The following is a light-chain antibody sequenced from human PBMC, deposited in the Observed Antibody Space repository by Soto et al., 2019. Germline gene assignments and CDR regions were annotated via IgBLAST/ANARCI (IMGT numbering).Light chain of an antibody. CDR1: QSVRTN. CDR2: GAS. V-gene: IGKV3-15*01. Sequence: EIVMTQSPATLSVSPGERATLSCRASQSVRTNLAWYRQKPGQAPRLLIYGASTRATGIPARFSGSGSGTEFTLAISSLQSEDFAIYYCQQYNNWPPWTFGQGTKVDIK. CDR3: QQYNNWPPWT. J-gene: IGKJ1*01.